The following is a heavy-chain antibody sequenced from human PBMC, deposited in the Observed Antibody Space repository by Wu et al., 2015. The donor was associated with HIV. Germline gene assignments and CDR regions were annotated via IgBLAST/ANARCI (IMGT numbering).Heavy chain of an antibody. CDR1: GGTFSSYA. D-gene: IGHD6-13*01. J-gene: IGHJ4*02. CDR2: MNPNSGNT. CDR3: ARGFIAAAGTPPIHFDY. V-gene: IGHV1-8*02. Sequence: QGQLVQSGTEVKNPGASVKVSCKASGGTFSSYAISWVRQATGQGLEWMGWMNPNSGNTGYARKFQGRLTMTTNTSISTAFMELRSLRSEDTAIYFCARGFIAAAGTPPIHFDYWGPGTVVTVSA.